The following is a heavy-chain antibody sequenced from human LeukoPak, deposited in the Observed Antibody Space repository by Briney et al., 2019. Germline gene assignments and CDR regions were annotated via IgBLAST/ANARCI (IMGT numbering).Heavy chain of an antibody. Sequence: GGSLRLSCAASGFTVSNNYMSWVRQAPGKGLEWVSVIYSGGNTYYADSVEGRFTISRDNSENTLYLQMNSLRAEDTAMYFCSRDLTSWGQGTLVTGSS. CDR1: GFTVSNNY. CDR2: IYSGGNT. CDR3: SRDLTS. V-gene: IGHV3-66*01. J-gene: IGHJ5*02.